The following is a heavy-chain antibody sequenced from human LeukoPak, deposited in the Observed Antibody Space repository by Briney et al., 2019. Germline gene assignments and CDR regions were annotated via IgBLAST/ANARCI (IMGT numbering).Heavy chain of an antibody. Sequence: GGSLRLSCAASGFTFSSYDMHWVRQATGKGLEWVSAIGTAGDTYYPGSVKGRFTISRENAKNSLYLQMNSLSAGDTAVYYCARAYSGSLQDGMDVWGQGTTVTVSS. D-gene: IGHD5-12*01. CDR1: GFTFSSYD. J-gene: IGHJ6*02. V-gene: IGHV3-13*01. CDR3: ARAYSGSLQDGMDV. CDR2: IGTAGDT.